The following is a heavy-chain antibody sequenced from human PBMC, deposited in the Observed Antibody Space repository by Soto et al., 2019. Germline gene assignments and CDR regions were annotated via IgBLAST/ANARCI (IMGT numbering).Heavy chain of an antibody. D-gene: IGHD6-19*01. CDR2: ISPMVGMA. V-gene: IGHV1-69*10. CDR1: GVTFSSYG. J-gene: IGHJ3*02. CDR3: AREGYNSGRDPLDI. Sequence: GASVKVSCKAPGVTFSSYGISWVRQAPGQGLEWMGGISPMVGMANYAERFQGRVTITADESTSTAHMELRSLTSEDTATYYCAREGYNSGRDPLDIWGQGTMVTVSS.